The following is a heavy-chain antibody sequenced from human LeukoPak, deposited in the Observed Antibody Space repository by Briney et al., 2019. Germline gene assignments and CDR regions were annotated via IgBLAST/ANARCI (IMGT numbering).Heavy chain of an antibody. V-gene: IGHV3-74*01. CDR1: GFTFSSYW. Sequence: GGSLRLSCAASGFTFSSYWMHWVRQAPGKGLVSISRINIAGSSTSYADSVKGRFTISRDNAKNTLYLQMNSLRAEDTAVYYCARDRGPAFDIWGQGTMVTVSS. CDR2: INIAGSST. CDR3: ARDRGPAFDI. J-gene: IGHJ3*02.